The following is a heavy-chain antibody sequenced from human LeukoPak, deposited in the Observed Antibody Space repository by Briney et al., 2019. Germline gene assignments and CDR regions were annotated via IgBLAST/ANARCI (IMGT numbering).Heavy chain of an antibody. CDR3: ARVATIAVAGTVPDYFNY. J-gene: IGHJ4*02. Sequence: ASVKVSCKASGYTFTDYYMHWVRQVPGQGLEWMGWINPNSGRTTYAQKFQGRVTVTRDTSISTAYMELSRLGSDDTAVYYCARVATIAVAGTVPDYFNYWGQGTPVTVSS. CDR2: INPNSGRT. CDR1: GYTFTDYY. V-gene: IGHV1-2*02. D-gene: IGHD6-19*01.